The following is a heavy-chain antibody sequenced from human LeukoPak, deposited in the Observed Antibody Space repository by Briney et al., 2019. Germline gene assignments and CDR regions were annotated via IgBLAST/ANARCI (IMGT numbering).Heavy chain of an antibody. CDR3: ARDGPWLYSSSWSPFDY. CDR1: GGSIKTYY. J-gene: IGHJ4*02. D-gene: IGHD6-13*01. V-gene: IGHV4-59*12. Sequence: SETLSLTCSVSGGSIKTYYWTWIRQPPGKGLEWIGYIHYSGSTDSNPSLMGRVTMSVDTSKNQFSLKLSSVTAADTAVYYCARDGPWLYSSSWSPFDYWGQGTLVTVSS. CDR2: IHYSGST.